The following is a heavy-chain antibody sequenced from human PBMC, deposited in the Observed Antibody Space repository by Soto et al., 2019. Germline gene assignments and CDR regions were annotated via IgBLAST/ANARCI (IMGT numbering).Heavy chain of an antibody. J-gene: IGHJ4*02. CDR3: AKDLRSLSSIAARPMGNFDY. CDR1: GFTFSSYA. CDR2: ISGSGGST. D-gene: IGHD6-6*01. V-gene: IGHV3-23*01. Sequence: RLSCAASGFTFSSYAMSWVRQAPGKGLEWVSAISGSGGSTYYADSVKGRFTISRDNSKNTLYLQMNSLRAEDTAVYYCAKDLRSLSSIAARPMGNFDYWGQGTLVTVSS.